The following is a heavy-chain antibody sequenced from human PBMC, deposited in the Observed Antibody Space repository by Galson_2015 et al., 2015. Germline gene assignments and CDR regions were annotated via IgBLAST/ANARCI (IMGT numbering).Heavy chain of an antibody. J-gene: IGHJ4*02. CDR2: IWYDGSNK. D-gene: IGHD3-3*01. CDR1: GFTFSSYG. Sequence: SLRLSCAASGFTFSSYGMHWVRQAPGKGLEWVAVIWYDGSNKYYADSVKGRFTISRDNSKNTLYPQMNSLRAEDTAVYYCARDRDFWSGYYTPQDYWGQGTLVTVSS. CDR3: ARDRDFWSGYYTPQDY. V-gene: IGHV3-33*01.